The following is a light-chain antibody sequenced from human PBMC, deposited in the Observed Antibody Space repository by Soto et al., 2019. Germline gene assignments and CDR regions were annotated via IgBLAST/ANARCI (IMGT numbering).Light chain of an antibody. Sequence: DIVMTQSPLSLPVTPGEPASISCRSSQSLLHSIGYNYLDWYLQKPGQSPQLLIYLGSNRASGVPGRFSGSGSGTDFTLKISRVEAEDVGVYYCMQALQTPMTFGQGTKVEIK. CDR3: MQALQTPMT. J-gene: IGKJ1*01. V-gene: IGKV2-28*01. CDR1: QSLLHSIGYNY. CDR2: LGS.